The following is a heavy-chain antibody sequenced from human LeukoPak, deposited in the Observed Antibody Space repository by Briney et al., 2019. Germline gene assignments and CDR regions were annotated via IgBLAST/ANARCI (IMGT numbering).Heavy chain of an antibody. V-gene: IGHV3-23*01. J-gene: IGHJ4*02. CDR3: AKGSPLDSDDEYYFDS. CDR2: FSESGGTT. D-gene: IGHD3/OR15-3a*01. CDR1: GFTFSSYA. Sequence: GGSLRLSCAAPGFTFSSYAMSWVRQAPGKGLEWVSSFSESGGTTYADSVKGRIAISSDNSKNTLDLQMNSLRAEDTAVYYCAKGSPLDSDDEYYFDSWGRGTLVTVSS.